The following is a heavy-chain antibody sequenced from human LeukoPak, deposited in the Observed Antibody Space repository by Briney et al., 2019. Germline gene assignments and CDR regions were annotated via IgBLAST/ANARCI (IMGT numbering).Heavy chain of an antibody. D-gene: IGHD3-9*01. CDR1: GFTFSSYA. CDR2: ISYDGSNK. J-gene: IGHJ6*02. V-gene: IGHV3-30-3*01. Sequence: GGSLRLSCAAPGFTFSSYAMHWVRQAPGKGLEWVAVISYDGSNKYYADSVKGRFTISRDNSKNTLYLQMNSLRAEDTAVYYCARDLPHRLARYYYYGMDVWGQGTTVTVSS. CDR3: ARDLPHRLARYYYYGMDV.